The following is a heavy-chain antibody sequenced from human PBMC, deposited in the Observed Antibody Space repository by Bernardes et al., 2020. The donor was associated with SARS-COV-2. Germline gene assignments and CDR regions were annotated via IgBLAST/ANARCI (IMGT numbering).Heavy chain of an antibody. CDR2: ISYSGST. V-gene: IGHV4-59*01. CDR3: ARDPPSPPNYDFWSGYQRPHWYFDL. J-gene: IGHJ2*01. CDR1: VGSISSYY. Sequence: LSLTCTDSVGSISSYYWSWIRQPPGKGLEWIGYISYSGSTNYNPSLKSRVTISVDTSKNQFSLKLSSVTAADTAVYYCARDPPSPPNYDFWSGYQRPHWYFDLWGRGTLVTVSS. D-gene: IGHD3-3*01.